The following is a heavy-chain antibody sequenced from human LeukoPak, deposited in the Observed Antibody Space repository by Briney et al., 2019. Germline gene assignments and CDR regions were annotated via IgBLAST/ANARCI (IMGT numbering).Heavy chain of an antibody. J-gene: IGHJ4*02. Sequence: PSETLSLTCVVSGGSITTTNWWSWVRQPPGKGLELIGEVDLHGATKCNASFESRVSMSIDKSKNQLSLKLTSVTAADTAVYYCTRESGAFSPFGFWGQGTLVTVSS. CDR3: TRESGAFSPFGF. CDR2: VDLHGAT. D-gene: IGHD1-26*01. V-gene: IGHV4-4*02. CDR1: GGSITTTNW.